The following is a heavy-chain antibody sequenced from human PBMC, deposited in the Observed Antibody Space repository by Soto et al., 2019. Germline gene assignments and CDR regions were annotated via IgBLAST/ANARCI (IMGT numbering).Heavy chain of an antibody. CDR1: GFVFSDFQ. CDR2: ITGTSAFL. J-gene: IGHJ4*02. V-gene: IGHV3-21*01. CDR3: ARDNLAVQGAFDH. D-gene: IGHD3-10*02. Sequence: VGSLRLSCAASGFVFSDFQLNWVRQAPGRGLEWLASITGTSAFLFYADSIKGRFTISRDNPKNFLFLQMYSLGPEDTAVYYCARDNLAVQGAFDHWGQGALVTVPQ.